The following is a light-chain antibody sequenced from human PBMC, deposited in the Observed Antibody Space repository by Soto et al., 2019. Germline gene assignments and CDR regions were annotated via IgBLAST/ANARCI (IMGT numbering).Light chain of an antibody. V-gene: IGKV3-20*01. CDR2: DAS. CDR3: QQYGGSPRT. Sequence: EVVLTQSPGTLSLSPGERATLSCRASQSISQSLAWYQQRPGQSPRLLIYDASRWATGIPDRFTGSGFGTDFTLTISRLAPEDLAVYYCQQYGGSPRTFGQGTKVDIK. J-gene: IGKJ1*01. CDR1: QSISQS.